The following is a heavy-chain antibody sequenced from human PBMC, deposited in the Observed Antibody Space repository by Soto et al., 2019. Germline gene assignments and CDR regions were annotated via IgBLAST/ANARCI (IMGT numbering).Heavy chain of an antibody. Sequence: GGSLRLSCAASGFTFSSYSMNWVRQAPGKGLEWVSYISSSSSTIYYADSVKGRFTISRDNAKNSLYLQMNSLRDEDTAVYYCAREMYYDILTGYSPYYYYGMDVWGQGTTVTVSS. J-gene: IGHJ6*02. V-gene: IGHV3-48*02. CDR3: AREMYYDILTGYSPYYYYGMDV. CDR2: ISSSSSTI. D-gene: IGHD3-9*01. CDR1: GFTFSSYS.